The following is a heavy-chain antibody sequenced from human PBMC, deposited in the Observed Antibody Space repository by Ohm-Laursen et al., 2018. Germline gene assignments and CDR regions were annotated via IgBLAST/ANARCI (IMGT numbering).Heavy chain of an antibody. J-gene: IGHJ5*02. CDR3: GRGPRGINGGKSDR. Sequence: SLRLSCAATGFPFSSYWMTWVRQAPGKGLEWVANIRQDESEKYYVDSVKGRFTISRDNAKDSLYLQINSLRVEDTAVYYCGRGPRGINGGKSDRWGQGTLVTVSS. D-gene: IGHD7-27*01. V-gene: IGHV3-7*01. CDR2: IRQDESEK. CDR1: GFPFSSYW.